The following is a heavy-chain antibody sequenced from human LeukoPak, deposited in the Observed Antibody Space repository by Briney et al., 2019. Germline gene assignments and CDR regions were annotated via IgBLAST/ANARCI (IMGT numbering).Heavy chain of an antibody. J-gene: IGHJ4*02. D-gene: IGHD3-16*02. V-gene: IGHV4-31*03. CDR2: IYYSGST. CDR1: GGSISSGGYY. CDR3: ARVGSRDYVWGSYRALYYFDY. Sequence: SETLSLTCTVSGGSISSGGYYWSWIRQHPGKGLEWIGYIYYSGSTYYNPSLKSRVTISVDTSNNQFSLKLSSVTAPDTAVYYCARVGSRDYVWGSYRALYYFDYWGQGTLVTVSS.